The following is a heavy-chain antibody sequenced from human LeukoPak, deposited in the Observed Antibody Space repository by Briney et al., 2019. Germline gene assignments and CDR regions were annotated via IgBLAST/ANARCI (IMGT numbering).Heavy chain of an antibody. CDR3: ARNVNLDY. CDR2: IKGDGSET. V-gene: IGHV3-7*01. J-gene: IGHJ4*02. Sequence: GGSLRLSCAASGFTFSSYWMSWARQAPGKGLEWVANIKGDGSETYYVDSVKGRFTISRDNAKNSLYLQMNSLRAEDMAVYYCARNVNLDYWGQGTLVTVSS. CDR1: GFTFSSYW.